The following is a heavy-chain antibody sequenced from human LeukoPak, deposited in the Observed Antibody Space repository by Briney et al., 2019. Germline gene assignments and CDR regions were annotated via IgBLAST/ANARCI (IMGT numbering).Heavy chain of an antibody. V-gene: IGHV3-23*01. CDR1: GFTFSSYG. D-gene: IGHD2-2*01. Sequence: GGSLRLSCAASGFTFSSYGMSWVRQAPGKGLEWVSVISGSGGSTYYADSVKGRLTISRDNSKNTLYLQMNSLRAEDTAVYYCARVGGIVVLPAAIHRMGLFNVWGKGTTVTISS. CDR2: ISGSGGST. CDR3: ARVGGIVVLPAAIHRMGLFNV. J-gene: IGHJ6*04.